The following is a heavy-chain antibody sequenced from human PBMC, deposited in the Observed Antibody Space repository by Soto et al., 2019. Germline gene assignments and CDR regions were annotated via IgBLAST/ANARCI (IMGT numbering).Heavy chain of an antibody. D-gene: IGHD6-13*01. CDR3: ALTRRHLSRSWYWSKGRRGEFEY. CDR2: IYYSGST. Sequence: SETLSLTCTVSGGSISSSSYYWGWIRQPPGKGLEWIGSIYYSGSTYYNPSLKSRVTISVDTSKNQFSLKLSSVTAADTAVYYYALTRRHLSRSWYWSKGRRGEFEYWGQGTLVTVSS. V-gene: IGHV4-39*01. J-gene: IGHJ4*02. CDR1: GGSISSSSYY.